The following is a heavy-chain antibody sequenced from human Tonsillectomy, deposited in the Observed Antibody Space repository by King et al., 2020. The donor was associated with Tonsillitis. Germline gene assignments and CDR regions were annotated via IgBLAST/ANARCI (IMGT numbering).Heavy chain of an antibody. J-gene: IGHJ6*02. D-gene: IGHD6-6*01. Sequence: HVQLVQSGAEVKKPGASVEVSCKASGYTFTSYDIHWVRQATGQGLEWMGWMNSNSGNAGYAQKFQGRITMTRNTSISTVYMELSNLRSEDTAVYFCASVLGYRSSSVDNNYSMDVWGQGTTVTVSS. CDR2: MNSNSGNA. V-gene: IGHV1-8*01. CDR3: ASVLGYRSSSVDNNYSMDV. CDR1: GYTFTSYD.